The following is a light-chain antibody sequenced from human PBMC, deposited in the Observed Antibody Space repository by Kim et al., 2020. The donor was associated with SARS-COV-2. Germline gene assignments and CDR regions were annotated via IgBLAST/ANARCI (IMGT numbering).Light chain of an antibody. CDR3: AAWDDSLRVVL. CDR1: SSNIGANY. Sequence: GQKVTISCSGGSSNIGANYVYWYQNLPGTAPKVLIYRNDQRPSGVPDRFSGSKSGTSASLAISGLRSDDEADYYCAAWDDSLRVVLFGGGTQLTVL. J-gene: IGLJ2*01. CDR2: RND. V-gene: IGLV1-47*01.